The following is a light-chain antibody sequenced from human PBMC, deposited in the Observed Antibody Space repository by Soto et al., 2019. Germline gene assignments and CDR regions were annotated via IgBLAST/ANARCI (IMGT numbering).Light chain of an antibody. Sequence: DIQMTQSPSSLSASVGDRVTITCQASQDINNYLNWYQQKPGKALKLLIYEASNLETGVPSRFSGSGSGTDFTLTISGLQVEDIATYYCQQYDSLLFTFGGGTKVEIK. J-gene: IGKJ4*01. CDR2: EAS. CDR1: QDINNY. CDR3: QQYDSLLFT. V-gene: IGKV1-33*01.